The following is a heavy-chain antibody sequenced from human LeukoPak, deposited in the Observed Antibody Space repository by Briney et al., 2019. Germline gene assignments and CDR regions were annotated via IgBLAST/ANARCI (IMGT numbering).Heavy chain of an antibody. D-gene: IGHD3-3*01. Sequence: PGGSLRLSCAASGFTFSSYAMSWVRQAPGKGLEWVSAISGSGGSTYYADSVKGRFTISRDNSKNTLYLQMNSLRAEDTAVYYCAKDTPNYDFWSGDLVYYYYGMDVWGQGTTVTVSS. CDR3: AKDTPNYDFWSGDLVYYYYGMDV. CDR1: GFTFSSYA. V-gene: IGHV3-23*01. J-gene: IGHJ6*02. CDR2: ISGSGGST.